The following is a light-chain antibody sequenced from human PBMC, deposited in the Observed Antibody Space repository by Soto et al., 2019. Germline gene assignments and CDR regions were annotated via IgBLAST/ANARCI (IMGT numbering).Light chain of an antibody. J-gene: IGLJ3*02. CDR2: EVS. Sequence: QSALTQPPSASGSPGQSVTISSTGTSSDVGGYNYVSWYQQHPGKAPKLMIYEVSKRPSGVPDRFSGSKSGNTASLTVSGLQAEDEADYYCSSYAGSNNEVFGGGTKVTVL. CDR1: SSDVGGYNY. CDR3: SSYAGSNNEV. V-gene: IGLV2-8*01.